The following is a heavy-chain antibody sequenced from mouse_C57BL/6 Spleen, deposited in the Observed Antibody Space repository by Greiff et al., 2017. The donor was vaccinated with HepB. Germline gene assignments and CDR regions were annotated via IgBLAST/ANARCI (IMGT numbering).Heavy chain of an antibody. Sequence: EVQLQQSGAELVRPGASVKLSCTASGFNIKDDYMHWVKQRPEQGLEWIGWIDPENGDTEYASKFQGKATITADTSSNTADLQLSSLTSEDTAVYYCTTDGSSYGYFDVWGTGTTVTVSS. J-gene: IGHJ1*03. CDR1: GFNIKDDY. CDR3: TTDGSSYGYFDV. D-gene: IGHD1-1*01. CDR2: IDPENGDT. V-gene: IGHV14-4*01.